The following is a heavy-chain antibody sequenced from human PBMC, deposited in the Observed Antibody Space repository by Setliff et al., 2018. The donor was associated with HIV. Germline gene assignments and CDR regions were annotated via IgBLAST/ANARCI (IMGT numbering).Heavy chain of an antibody. CDR1: GGSISSGSDY. V-gene: IGHV4-61*09. Sequence: SETLSLTCTVSGGSISSGSDYWSWIRQPAGKGLEWIGHIYTSGSTNYNPSLKSRVTISVDTSKNQFSLKLSSVTAADTAVYYCARTYYYDKSGEGYMDVWGKGTTVTVSS. CDR3: ARTYYYDKSGEGYMDV. D-gene: IGHD3-22*01. CDR2: IYTSGST. J-gene: IGHJ6*03.